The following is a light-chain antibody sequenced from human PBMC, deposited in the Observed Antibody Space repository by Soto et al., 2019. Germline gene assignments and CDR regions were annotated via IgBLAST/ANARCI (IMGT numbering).Light chain of an antibody. Sequence: DIVMTQTPLSSPVTLGQPASISCRSSQSLVNSDEKTYLSWLQQRPGQPPRLILYKISNRFSGVPDRFSGSGAGTDFKLKNSRVEAEDVGIYYCMPDTQFTLTFGGGTKVEIK. CDR3: MPDTQFTLT. J-gene: IGKJ4*01. CDR1: QSLVNSDEKTY. V-gene: IGKV2-24*01. CDR2: KIS.